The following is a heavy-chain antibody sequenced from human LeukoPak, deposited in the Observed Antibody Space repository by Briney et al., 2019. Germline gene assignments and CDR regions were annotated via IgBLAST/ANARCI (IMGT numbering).Heavy chain of an antibody. CDR1: GGSISSYH. CDR2: IYYGGRT. CDR3: ARHSLKLVDADFDY. V-gene: IGHV4-59*08. J-gene: IGHJ4*02. Sequence: SETLSLICSVSGGSISSYHWSWIRQPPGKGLGWIGYIYYGGRTNYNPSLKSRVTISVDTSKNQVSLTVSSVTAADTAIYYCARHSLKLVDADFDYWGQGTLVTVSS. D-gene: IGHD3-16*02.